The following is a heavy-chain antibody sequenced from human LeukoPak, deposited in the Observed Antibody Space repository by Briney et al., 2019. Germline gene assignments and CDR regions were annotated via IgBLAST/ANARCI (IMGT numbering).Heavy chain of an antibody. J-gene: IGHJ6*03. V-gene: IGHV4-59*01. CDR3: ARDLSDDFWSGYGPYYYYYYMDV. CDR2: IYYSGST. D-gene: IGHD3-3*01. Sequence: PSENLSLTCTVSGGSISSYYWSWIRQPPGKGLEWIGYIYYSGSTNYNPSLKSRVTISVDTSKNQFSLKLSSVTAADTAVYYCARDLSDDFWSGYGPYYYYYYMDVWGKGTTVTVSS. CDR1: GGSISSYY.